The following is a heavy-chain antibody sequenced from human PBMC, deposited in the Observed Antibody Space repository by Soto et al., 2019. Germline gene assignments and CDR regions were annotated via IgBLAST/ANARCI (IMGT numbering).Heavy chain of an antibody. D-gene: IGHD3-3*01. J-gene: IGHJ3*02. CDR2: IIPIFGTA. CDR1: AGTFSSYA. CDR3: ARAGFYDFWSGPLDAYDI. V-gene: IGHV1-69*01. Sequence: QVQLVQSGAEVKKPGSSVKVSCKASAGTFSSYAISWVRQAPGQGLEWMGGIIPIFGTANYAQKFQGRVTITADESTSTAYMELSSLRSEDTAVYYCARAGFYDFWSGPLDAYDIWGQGTMVTVSS.